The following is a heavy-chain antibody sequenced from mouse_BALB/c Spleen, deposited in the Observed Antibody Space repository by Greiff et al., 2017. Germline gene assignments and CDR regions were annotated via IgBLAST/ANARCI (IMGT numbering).Heavy chain of an antibody. D-gene: IGHD1-1*01. Sequence: VKLMESGAELVRPGVSVKISCKGSGYTFTDYAMHWVKQSHAKSLEWIGVISTYYGDASYNQKFKGKATMTVDKSSSTAYMELARLTSEDSAIYYCARKTTVVEGYFDYWGQGTTLTVSS. V-gene: IGHV1S137*01. J-gene: IGHJ2*01. CDR2: ISTYYGDA. CDR3: ARKTTVVEGYFDY. CDR1: GYTFTDYA.